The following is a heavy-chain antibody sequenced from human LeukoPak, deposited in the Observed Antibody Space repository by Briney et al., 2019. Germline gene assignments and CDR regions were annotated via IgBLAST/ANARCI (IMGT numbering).Heavy chain of an antibody. Sequence: GGSLRLSCAASGFTFSSYAMSWVRQAPGKGLEWVSAISGSGGSTYYADSVKGRFTISRDNSKNTLYLQMNSLRDEDTAVYYCAKDLDIVVVPAAIGYWGQGTLVTVSS. CDR1: GFTFSSYA. J-gene: IGHJ4*02. CDR2: ISGSGGST. CDR3: AKDLDIVVVPAAIGY. D-gene: IGHD2-2*02. V-gene: IGHV3-23*01.